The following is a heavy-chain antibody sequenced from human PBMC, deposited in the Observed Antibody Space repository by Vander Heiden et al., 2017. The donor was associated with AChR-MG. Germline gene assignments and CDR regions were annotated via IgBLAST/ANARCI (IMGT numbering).Heavy chain of an antibody. CDR1: GFTFRSYA. Sequence: VHLLESGGGLVQPGGSLRLPCAASGFTFRSYAMGWVRQAPGKGLEWVSAITDTGDDTYHADSVKGRFTISRDNSKNTLYMQMNSLRAEDTAVYYCAKGSASSRPYYFDYWGQGALVTVSS. V-gene: IGHV3-23*01. CDR2: ITDTGDDT. J-gene: IGHJ4*02. D-gene: IGHD6-6*01. CDR3: AKGSASSRPYYFDY.